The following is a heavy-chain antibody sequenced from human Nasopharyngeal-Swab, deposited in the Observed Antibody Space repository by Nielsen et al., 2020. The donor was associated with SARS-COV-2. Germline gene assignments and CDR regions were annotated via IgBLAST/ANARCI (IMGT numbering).Heavy chain of an antibody. D-gene: IGHD4-17*01. CDR1: GGSVSSGSYY. CDR3: ARVRYGDSTGYYYYYMDV. CDR2: IYYSGST. J-gene: IGHJ6*03. Sequence: SETLSLTCTVSGGSVSSGSYYWSWIRQPPGKGLEWIGYIYYSGSTNYNPSLKSRVTISVDTSKNQFSLKLSSVTAADTAVYYCARVRYGDSTGYYYYYMDVWGKGTTVTASS. V-gene: IGHV4-61*01.